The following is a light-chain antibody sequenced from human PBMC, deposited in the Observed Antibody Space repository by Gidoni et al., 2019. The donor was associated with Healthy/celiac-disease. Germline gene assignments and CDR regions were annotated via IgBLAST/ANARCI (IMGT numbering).Light chain of an antibody. J-gene: IGKJ5*01. CDR3: QRTYNAPS. CDR2: SAS. CDR1: QGISSY. V-gene: IGKV1-27*01. Sequence: VQLTQSPSSLSASVGDRVTITCRVIQGISSYLNWYRQKPGKVPKLLIYSASNLQSGVPSRFSGSGSGTDFTLTISSLQPEEVATYYGQRTYNAPSFGQGTRLEIK.